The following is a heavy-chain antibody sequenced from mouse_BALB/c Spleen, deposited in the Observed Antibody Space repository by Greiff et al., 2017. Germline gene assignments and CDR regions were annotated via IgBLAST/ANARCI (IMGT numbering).Heavy chain of an antibody. D-gene: IGHD2-1*01. J-gene: IGHJ2*01. CDR2: INPANGNT. V-gene: IGHV14-3*02. Sequence: VQLKESGAELVKPGASVKLSCTASGFNINDTYMHWVKQRPEQGLEWIGRINPANGNTKYDPKFQGKATITADASSNTAYLQLSSLTSEDTAVYYCARRYYGNPEFDYWGQGTTLTVSS. CDR3: ARRYYGNPEFDY. CDR1: GFNINDTY.